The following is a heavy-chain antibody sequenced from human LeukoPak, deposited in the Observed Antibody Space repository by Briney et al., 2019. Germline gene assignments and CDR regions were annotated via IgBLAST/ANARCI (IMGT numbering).Heavy chain of an antibody. Sequence: GGSLRLSCAASGFTFSSYWMSWVRQAPGKGLEWVANIKQDGSEKYYVGSVKGRFTISRDNAKNSLYLQMNSLRAEDTAVYHCAGSLRYFDDYYFDYWGQGTLVTVSS. J-gene: IGHJ4*02. V-gene: IGHV3-7*01. CDR2: IKQDGSEK. CDR1: GFTFSSYW. D-gene: IGHD3-9*01. CDR3: AGSLRYFDDYYFDY.